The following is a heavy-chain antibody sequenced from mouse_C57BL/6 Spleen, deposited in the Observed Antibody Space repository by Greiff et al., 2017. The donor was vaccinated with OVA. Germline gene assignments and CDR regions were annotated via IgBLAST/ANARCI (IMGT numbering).Heavy chain of an antibody. Sequence: VQLKESGGGLVKPGGSLKLSCAASGFTFSDYGMHWVRQAPEKGLEWVAYISSGSSTIYYADTVKGRFTISRDNAKNTLFLQMTSLRSEDTAMYYCARRYGSSLYYAMDYWGQGTSVTVSS. J-gene: IGHJ4*01. CDR2: ISSGSSTI. CDR1: GFTFSDYG. CDR3: ARRYGSSLYYAMDY. D-gene: IGHD1-1*01. V-gene: IGHV5-17*01.